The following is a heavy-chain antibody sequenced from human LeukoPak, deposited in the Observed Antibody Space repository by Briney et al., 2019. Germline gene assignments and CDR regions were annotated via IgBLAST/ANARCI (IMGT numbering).Heavy chain of an antibody. CDR2: ISAYNGNT. CDR3: ARVNFWSGYYGNLYYYYMDV. V-gene: IGHV1-18*01. Sequence: ASVKVSCKVSGYTFTSYGISWVRQAPGQGLEWMGWISAYNGNTNYAQKLQGRVTMTTDTSTSTAYMELRSLRSDDTAVYYCARVNFWSGYYGNLYYYYMDVWGKGTTVTVSS. D-gene: IGHD3-3*01. J-gene: IGHJ6*03. CDR1: GYTFTSYG.